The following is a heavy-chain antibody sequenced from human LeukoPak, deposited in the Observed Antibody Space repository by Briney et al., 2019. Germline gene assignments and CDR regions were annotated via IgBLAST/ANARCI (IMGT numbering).Heavy chain of an antibody. CDR3: ARWVRYDFWSGFDYYYMDV. CDR2: MNPNSGNT. CDR1: GYTFTSYD. Sequence: ASVKVSCKASGYTFTSYDINWVRQATGQGLEWMGWMNPNSGNTGYAQKFQGRVTITRNTSISTAYMELSSLRSEDTAVYYCARWVRYDFWSGFDYYYMDVWGKGTTVTVSS. V-gene: IGHV1-8*03. J-gene: IGHJ6*03. D-gene: IGHD3-3*01.